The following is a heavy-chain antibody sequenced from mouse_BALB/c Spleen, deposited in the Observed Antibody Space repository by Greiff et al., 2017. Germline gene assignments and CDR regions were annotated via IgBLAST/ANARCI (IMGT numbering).Heavy chain of an antibody. V-gene: IGHV5-6*01. D-gene: IGHD2-1*01. CDR2: ISSGGSYT. CDR3: ARHDGGNGAFDV. J-gene: IGHJ1*01. Sequence: EVQRVESGGDLVKPGGSLKLSCAASGFTFSSYGMSWVRQTPDKRLEWVATISSGGSYTYYPDSVKGRFTISRDNAKNTLYLQMSSLKSEDTAMYYCARHDGGNGAFDVWGAGTTVTVSS. CDR1: GFTFSSYG.